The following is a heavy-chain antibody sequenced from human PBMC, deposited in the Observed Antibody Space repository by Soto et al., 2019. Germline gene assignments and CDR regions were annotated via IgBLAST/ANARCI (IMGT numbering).Heavy chain of an antibody. D-gene: IGHD2-15*01. CDR3: ARDGTYYCSGGSWPSDAFDI. J-gene: IGHJ3*02. Sequence: EVQLVESGGGLVKPGGSLRLSCAASGFTFSSYSMNWVRQAPGKGLEWVSSISSSSSYIYYADSVKGRFTISRDNAKNSLYLQMNSLRAEDTAVYYCARDGTYYCSGGSWPSDAFDIWGQGTMVTVSS. V-gene: IGHV3-21*01. CDR1: GFTFSSYS. CDR2: ISSSSSYI.